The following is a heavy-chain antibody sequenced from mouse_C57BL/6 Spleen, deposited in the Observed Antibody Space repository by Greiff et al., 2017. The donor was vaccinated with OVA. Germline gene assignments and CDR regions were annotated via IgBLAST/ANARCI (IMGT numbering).Heavy chain of an antibody. CDR3: ARHTGYYYFDY. CDR2: ISSGGSYT. V-gene: IGHV5-6*01. J-gene: IGHJ2*01. Sequence: EVNVVESGGDLVKPGGSLKLSCAASGFTFSSYGMSWVRQTPDKRLEWVATISSGGSYTYYPDSVKGRFTISRDNAKNTLYLQLSSLKSEDTAMYDCARHTGYYYFDYWGQGTTLTVSS. CDR1: GFTFSSYG. D-gene: IGHD2-3*01.